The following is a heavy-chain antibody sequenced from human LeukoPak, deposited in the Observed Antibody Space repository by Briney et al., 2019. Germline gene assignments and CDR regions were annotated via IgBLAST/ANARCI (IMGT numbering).Heavy chain of an antibody. CDR3: ARVIGLERRFDY. Sequence: SETLSLTCTVSGGSISSGGYYWSWIRQHPGKGLEWIGYIYYNGSTYHNPSLKSRVTISVDTSKNQFSLKLSSVTAADTAVYYCARVIGLERRFDYWGQGTLVTVSS. CDR1: GGSISSGGYY. V-gene: IGHV4-31*03. D-gene: IGHD1-1*01. CDR2: IYYNGST. J-gene: IGHJ4*02.